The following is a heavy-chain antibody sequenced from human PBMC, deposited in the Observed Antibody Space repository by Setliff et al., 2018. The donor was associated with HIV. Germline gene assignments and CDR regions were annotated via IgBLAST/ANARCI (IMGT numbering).Heavy chain of an antibody. V-gene: IGHV1-24*01. CDR2: FDPEDGET. CDR3: STRREWLVSQSAFDI. J-gene: IGHJ3*02. D-gene: IGHD6-19*01. CDR1: GYTLTELS. Sequence: GASVKVSCQVSGYTLTELSIHWLRQASGKGLEWMGGFDPEDGETIYAQKFQGRVTMTEDTSTDTAYMELSSLRSDDTAVYYCSTRREWLVSQSAFDIWGQGTMVTVSS.